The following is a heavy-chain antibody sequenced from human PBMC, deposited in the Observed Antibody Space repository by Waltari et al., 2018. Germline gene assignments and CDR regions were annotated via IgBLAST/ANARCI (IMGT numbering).Heavy chain of an antibody. V-gene: IGHV3-53*01. CDR1: GFSVSNSY. Sequence: EVQLVESGGGLIQPGGSLRLSCAASGFSVSNSYVSWVRQAPGKGMEWISFIYGVDSTLYVDAVKGRFTVSRDNSKNTVHLQMNSVRVDDTAVYYCATFGNWVHDTFDIWGQGTLVSVSS. D-gene: IGHD3-10*01. J-gene: IGHJ3*02. CDR2: IYGVDST. CDR3: ATFGNWVHDTFDI.